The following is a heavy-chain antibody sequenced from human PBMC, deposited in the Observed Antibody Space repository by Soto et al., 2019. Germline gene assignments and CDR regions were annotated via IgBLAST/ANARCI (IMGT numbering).Heavy chain of an antibody. CDR2: INHSGST. J-gene: IGHJ4*02. Sequence: TLSLTCAVXGGSFSGYYWSWIRQPPGKGLEWIGEINHSGSTNYNPSLKSRVTISVDTSKNQFSLKLSSVTAADTAVYYCAAEHPAGSGWYYYWGQGTLVTVSS. V-gene: IGHV4-34*01. CDR3: AAEHPAGSGWYYY. D-gene: IGHD6-19*01. CDR1: GGSFSGYY.